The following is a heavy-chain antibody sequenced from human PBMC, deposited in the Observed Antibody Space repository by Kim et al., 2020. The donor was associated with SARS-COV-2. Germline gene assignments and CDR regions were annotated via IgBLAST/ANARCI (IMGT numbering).Heavy chain of an antibody. V-gene: IGHV3-74*01. J-gene: IGHJ4*02. CDR3: ARDPDRYGYSFFEN. CDR1: GFTFSTYW. Sequence: GGSLRLSCAASGFTFSTYWMHWVRQAPGKGLVWVLRISGDGRTTTYADSVKGRFTISRDNAKNTLYLQMNSLRAEDTAVYYCARDPDRYGYSFFENWGQG. CDR2: ISGDGRTT. D-gene: IGHD5-18*01.